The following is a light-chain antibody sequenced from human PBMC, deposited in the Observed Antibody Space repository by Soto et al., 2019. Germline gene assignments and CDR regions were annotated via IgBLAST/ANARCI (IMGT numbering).Light chain of an antibody. CDR3: QQYGSSLVT. CDR1: QSVSSSY. CDR2: GAS. Sequence: EIVLTQSPGTLSLSPGERATLSCRASQSVSSSYLAWYQQKPGQAPRLLIYGASSRATGIPDRFSGSGSGTDFTLTISRLEPEDFAVYYCQQYGSSLVTFGGGTNVEIK. J-gene: IGKJ4*01. V-gene: IGKV3-20*01.